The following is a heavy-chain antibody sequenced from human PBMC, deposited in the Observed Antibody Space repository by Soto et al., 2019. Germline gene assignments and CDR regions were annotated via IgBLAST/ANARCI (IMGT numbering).Heavy chain of an antibody. V-gene: IGHV3-30-3*01. Sequence: GGSLRLSCAASGFTFSSYAMHWVRQAPGKGLEWVAVISYDGSNKYYADSVKGRFTISRDNSKNKLYLQMNSLRAEDTAVYYCARDMDYWGQGTLVTVSS. CDR3: ARDMDY. CDR1: GFTFSSYA. J-gene: IGHJ4*02. CDR2: ISYDGSNK.